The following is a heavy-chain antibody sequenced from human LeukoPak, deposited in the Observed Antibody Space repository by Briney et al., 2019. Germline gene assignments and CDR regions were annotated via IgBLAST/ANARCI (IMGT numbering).Heavy chain of an antibody. J-gene: IGHJ6*03. Sequence: GGSLRLSCAASGFTFSTFAMIWVRQPPGKGLEWVSSIFPSGGEIHYADSVRGRFTISRDNSKSTLSLQMNSLRAEDTAIYYCAKDGSGSYFNYYYYYMDVWGKGTTVTISS. CDR1: GFTFSTFA. V-gene: IGHV3-23*01. D-gene: IGHD3-10*01. CDR3: AKDGSGSYFNYYYYYMDV. CDR2: IFPSGGEI.